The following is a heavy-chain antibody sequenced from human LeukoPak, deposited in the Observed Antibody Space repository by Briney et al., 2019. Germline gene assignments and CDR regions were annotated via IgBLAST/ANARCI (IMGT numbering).Heavy chain of an antibody. V-gene: IGHV3-21*01. CDR3: ARDEGYCSGGSCLTFDC. CDR1: GFTFSIYS. CDR2: ISSSSSYI. D-gene: IGHD2-15*01. Sequence: GGSLRLSCAASGFTFSIYSMNWVSQAPGEGLEWVSSISSSSSYIYYADSVKGRCTISRDNAKNSLYLQMNSLRAEDTAVYYCARDEGYCSGGSCLTFDCWREGSQVTDSP. J-gene: IGHJ4*02.